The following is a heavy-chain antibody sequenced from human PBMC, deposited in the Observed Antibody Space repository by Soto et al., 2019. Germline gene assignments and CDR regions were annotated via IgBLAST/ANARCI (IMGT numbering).Heavy chain of an antibody. D-gene: IGHD5-18*01. CDR1: GDTLSHYG. V-gene: IGHV1-69*13. CDR3: AAGDSSDTGDH. Sequence: SVKVSCKASGDTLSHYGVSWLRQFPGKGLEWMGGTTAILGTRDYAQKFQGRMTITSDESTTTSYMELNSLTSDDTAVYYCAAGDSSDTGDHWGQGTLVTVS. CDR2: TTAILGTR. J-gene: IGHJ4*02.